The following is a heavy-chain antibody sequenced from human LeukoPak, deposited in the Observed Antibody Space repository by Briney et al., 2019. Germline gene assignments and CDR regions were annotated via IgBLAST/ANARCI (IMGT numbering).Heavy chain of an antibody. CDR2: IRYDGSNK. V-gene: IGHV3-30*02. J-gene: IGHJ4*02. CDR3: AKDNVPYYYDSSGYYYDY. CDR1: GFTFSSYG. Sequence: GGSLRLSCAASGFTFSSYGMHWVRQAPGKGLEWVAFIRYDGSNKYYADSVKGRFTIPRDNSKNTLYLQMNSLRAEDTAVYYCAKDNVPYYYDSSGYYYDYWGQGTLVTVSS. D-gene: IGHD3-22*01.